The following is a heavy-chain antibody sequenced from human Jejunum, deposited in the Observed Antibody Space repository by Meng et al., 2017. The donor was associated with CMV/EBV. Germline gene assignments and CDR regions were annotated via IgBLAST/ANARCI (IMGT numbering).Heavy chain of an antibody. Sequence: FSGHGMNWVRQAPGKGLEWVAYIRYDGGNIYYVDLVKGRFTISRDNSKNTLYLQMKSLRGEDTAVYYCAKESPWSGGSGTYYFDYWGQGTLVTVSS. CDR3: AKESPWSGGSGTYYFDY. CDR1: FSGHG. J-gene: IGHJ4*02. D-gene: IGHD3-10*01. CDR2: IRYDGGNI. V-gene: IGHV3-30*02.